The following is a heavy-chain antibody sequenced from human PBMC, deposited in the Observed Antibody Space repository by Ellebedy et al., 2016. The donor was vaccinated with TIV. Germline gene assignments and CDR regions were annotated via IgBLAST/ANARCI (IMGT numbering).Heavy chain of an antibody. Sequence: ASVKVSCKASGGTFSSYAINWVRQAPGQGLEWMGGIIPIFGTANYAQKFQGRVTITADESTSTAYMELSSLRSEDTAVYYCATYDSSSYYFDYWGQGTLVTVSS. V-gene: IGHV1-69*13. D-gene: IGHD3-22*01. CDR1: GGTFSSYA. J-gene: IGHJ4*02. CDR2: IIPIFGTA. CDR3: ATYDSSSYYFDY.